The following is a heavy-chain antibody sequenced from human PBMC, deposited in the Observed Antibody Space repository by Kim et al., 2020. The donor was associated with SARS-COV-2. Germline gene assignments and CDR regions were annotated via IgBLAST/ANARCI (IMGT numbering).Heavy chain of an antibody. D-gene: IGHD3-10*01. J-gene: IGHJ6*01. V-gene: IGHV4-34*01. CDR3: ARRSLYFGSGSDGNYNY. Sequence: SETLSLTCAVYGGSFSGYYWSWIRQPPGKGLEWIGEIKHSGNTNYNPSLKSRVTISVDTSKNQLSLKLSSVTAADTAVYCCARRSLYFGSGSDGNYNY. CDR1: GGSFSGYY. CDR2: IKHSGNT.